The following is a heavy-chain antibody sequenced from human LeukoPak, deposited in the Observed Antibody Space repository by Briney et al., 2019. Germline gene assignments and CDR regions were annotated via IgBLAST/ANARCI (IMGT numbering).Heavy chain of an antibody. CDR1: GYSFPSYW. J-gene: IGHJ4*02. D-gene: IGHD5-18*01. CDR2: IYPADPDT. V-gene: IGHV5-51*01. CDR3: ARRGDTPKLDY. Sequence: GESLKISCKGSGYSFPSYWIGWVRQMPGKGLECMGIIYPADPDTIYSPSFQGQVTISADKSITTAYLQWSSLKASDTAIYYCARRGDTPKLDYWGQGTLVTVSS.